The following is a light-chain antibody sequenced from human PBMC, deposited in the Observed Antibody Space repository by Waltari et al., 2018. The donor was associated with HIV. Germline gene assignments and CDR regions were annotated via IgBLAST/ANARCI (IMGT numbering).Light chain of an antibody. CDR2: EAS. CDR3: QQAKMFPHT. V-gene: IGKV1-12*01. J-gene: IGKJ4*01. CDR1: QNIGKT. Sequence: DIQMTQSPSSVSVAVGGAVYINCRASQNIGKTLAWYQLKSNRAHRLLIYEASRLDDGVPARFSGSGSKSNFSLDITNLQPEDYGIYVCQQAKMFPHTFAGGTRVE.